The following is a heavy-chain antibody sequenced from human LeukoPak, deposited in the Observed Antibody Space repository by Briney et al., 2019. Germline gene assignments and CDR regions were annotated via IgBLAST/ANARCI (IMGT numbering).Heavy chain of an antibody. D-gene: IGHD1-26*01. Sequence: GGSLRLSCSASGFTFSNSGMHWVRQAPGKELECVSAISSNGGSTYYADSVKGRFTISRDNSKNTLYLQMSSLRAEDTAVYYCVKGRSGGSYGMWGQGTLLTVSS. V-gene: IGHV3-64D*09. CDR1: GFTFSNSG. CDR3: VKGRSGGSYGM. J-gene: IGHJ4*02. CDR2: ISSNGGST.